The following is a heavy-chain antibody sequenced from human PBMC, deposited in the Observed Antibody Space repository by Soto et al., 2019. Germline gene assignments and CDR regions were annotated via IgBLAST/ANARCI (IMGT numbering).Heavy chain of an antibody. Sequence: SVKVSCKASGGTFSSYAISWVRQAPGQGLEWMGGIIPIFGTANYAQKFQGRVTITADKSTSTAYMELSSLRPEDTAVYYCARDPVCSSTSCSNYYYYGMDVWGQGTTVTVSS. CDR2: IIPIFGTA. D-gene: IGHD2-2*01. V-gene: IGHV1-69*06. CDR3: ARDPVCSSTSCSNYYYYGMDV. CDR1: GGTFSSYA. J-gene: IGHJ6*02.